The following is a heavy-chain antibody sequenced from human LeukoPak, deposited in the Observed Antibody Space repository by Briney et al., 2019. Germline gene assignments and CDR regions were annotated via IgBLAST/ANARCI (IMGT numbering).Heavy chain of an antibody. CDR2: ISSSSGTYI. CDR3: ARRAMTERGHSYGLDY. V-gene: IGHV3-21*01. D-gene: IGHD5-18*01. Sequence: GGSLRLSCAASGFIFTSYSMNWVRQAPGKGLEWVSSISSSSGTYIYYADSVKGRFTISRDNAKNSLYLQMDSLRAEDTAVDYCARRAMTERGHSYGLDYWGQGTLVTVSS. CDR1: GFIFTSYS. J-gene: IGHJ4*02.